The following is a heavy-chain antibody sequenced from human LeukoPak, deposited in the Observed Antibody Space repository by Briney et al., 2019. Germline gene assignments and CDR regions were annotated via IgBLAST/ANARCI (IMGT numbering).Heavy chain of an antibody. J-gene: IGHJ4*02. Sequence: GGSLRLSCAASGFTFDDYAMHWVRQSPGKGLEWVCFITGDGGRAYYAESVKGRVTISRDNSKNSVFLQMNSLGSEDTALYYCAKDVSNSGWTSWGQGTLVTVSS. D-gene: IGHD6-19*01. CDR3: AKDVSNSGWTS. V-gene: IGHV3-43*02. CDR1: GFTFDDYA. CDR2: ITGDGGRA.